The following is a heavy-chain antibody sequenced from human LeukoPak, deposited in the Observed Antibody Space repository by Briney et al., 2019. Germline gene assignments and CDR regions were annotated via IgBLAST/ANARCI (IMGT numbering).Heavy chain of an antibody. CDR2: IYHSGST. D-gene: IGHD6-13*01. V-gene: IGHV4-4*02. Sequence: NPSLNWRFFYGLLQNCYLVGLGPQPPGEGVGGDGEIYHSGSTNYNPSLKSRVTISVDKSKNHFSLKLSSVTAADTAVYYCARTKSYSSSWYSVWGQGTLVTVSS. CDR1: GLLQNCYL. CDR3: ARTKSYSSSWYSV. J-gene: IGHJ4*02.